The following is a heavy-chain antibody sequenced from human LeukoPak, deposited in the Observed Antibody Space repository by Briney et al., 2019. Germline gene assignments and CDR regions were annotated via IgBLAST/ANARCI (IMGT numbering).Heavy chain of an antibody. CDR3: AKAGSLDIAARQNY. J-gene: IGHJ4*02. CDR2: ISGGDGTT. CDR1: GFTFGNYA. D-gene: IGHD6-6*01. V-gene: IGHV3-23*01. Sequence: PGGSLRLSCAASGFTFGNYAMNWVRQAPGKGLEWVSGISGGDGTTFYADSVKGRFTISRDNSKNTLYLQMNSLRAEDTAVYYCAKAGSLDIAARQNYWGQGTLVTVSS.